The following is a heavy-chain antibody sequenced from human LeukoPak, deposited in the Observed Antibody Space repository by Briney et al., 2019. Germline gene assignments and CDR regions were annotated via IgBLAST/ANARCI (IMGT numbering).Heavy chain of an antibody. D-gene: IGHD2-2*01. CDR3: ARLPEVVPAAGDAFDI. J-gene: IGHJ3*02. V-gene: IGHV1-69*02. CDR2: IIPILGIA. Sequence: RASVKVSCKASGGTFSIYTISWVRQAPGQGLEWMARIIPILGIANYAQTFQGRFTITADKSTSTAYMELSSLRSEDTAVYYCARLPEVVPAAGDAFDIWGQGTMVTVSS. CDR1: GGTFSIYT.